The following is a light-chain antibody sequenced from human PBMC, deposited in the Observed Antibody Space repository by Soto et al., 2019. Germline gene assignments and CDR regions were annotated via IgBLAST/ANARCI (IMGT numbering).Light chain of an antibody. CDR3: CSYEGGFF. Sequence: ALTQPRSLSGSPVQSVTISCTGTNSDVGISRSISWYQQHPGKAPKLIISDVTKRPSGVPYRFSGSKSGNTASLTISGLHADDEADYHCCSYEGGFFFGHGTKVTV. V-gene: IGLV2-11*01. CDR1: NSDVGISRS. CDR2: DVT. J-gene: IGLJ1*01.